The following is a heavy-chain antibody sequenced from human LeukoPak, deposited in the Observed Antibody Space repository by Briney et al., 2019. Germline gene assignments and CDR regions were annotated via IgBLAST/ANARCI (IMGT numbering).Heavy chain of an antibody. V-gene: IGHV1-69*13. CDR3: ARAIAAAGEYYYYYYMDV. CDR2: IIPIFGTA. J-gene: IGHJ6*03. Sequence: ASVKVSCKASGGTFSSYAISWVRQAPGQGLEWMGGIIPIFGTANYAQKFQGRVTITADESTSTAYMELSSLRSEDTAVYYCARAIAAAGEYYYYYYMDVWGKGTTVTVSS. D-gene: IGHD6-13*01. CDR1: GGTFSSYA.